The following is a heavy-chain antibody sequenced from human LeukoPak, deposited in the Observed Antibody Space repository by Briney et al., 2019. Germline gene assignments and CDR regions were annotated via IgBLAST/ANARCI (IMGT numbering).Heavy chain of an antibody. CDR3: ARGGDSSSSDYYYYMDV. J-gene: IGHJ6*03. D-gene: IGHD6-6*01. CDR2: IYTSGST. Sequence: SETLSLTCTVSGGSISNSYWSWIRQPAGKGLEWIGRIYTSGSTNYNPSLKSRVTMSVDTSKNQFSLKLSSVTAADTAVYYCARGGDSSSSDYYYYMDVWGKGTTVTVSS. V-gene: IGHV4-4*07. CDR1: GGSISNSY.